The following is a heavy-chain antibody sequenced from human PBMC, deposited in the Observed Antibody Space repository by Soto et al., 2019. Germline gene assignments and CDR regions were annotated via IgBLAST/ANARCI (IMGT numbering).Heavy chain of an antibody. CDR2: ISYDGSNK. CDR3: ANLARGYEIFDY. CDR1: GFTFSSYG. Sequence: QVQLVESGGGVVQPGRSLRLSCAASGFTFSSYGMHWVRQAPGKGLEWVAVISYDGSNKYYADSVKSRFTISRDNSKNTLYLQMNSLRAEDTAVYYCANLARGYEIFDYWGQGTLVTVSS. D-gene: IGHD5-12*01. J-gene: IGHJ4*02. V-gene: IGHV3-30*18.